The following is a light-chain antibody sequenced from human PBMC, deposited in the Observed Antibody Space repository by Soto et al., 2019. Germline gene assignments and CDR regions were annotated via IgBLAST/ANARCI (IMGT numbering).Light chain of an antibody. CDR1: QSVTRY. CDR2: DAS. CDR3: QQRSNWPLT. Sequence: EIVLTQSPATLSVSPGERATLSCRASQSVTRYVAWYQHKPGQAPRLLVYDASARAAGVPARFSGSGSGTDFTFTISSLEPEDFAIYYCQQRSNWPLTFGGGTKV. V-gene: IGKV3-11*01. J-gene: IGKJ4*01.